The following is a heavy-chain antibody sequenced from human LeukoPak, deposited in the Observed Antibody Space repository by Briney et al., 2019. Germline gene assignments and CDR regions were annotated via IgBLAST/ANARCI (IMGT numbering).Heavy chain of an antibody. J-gene: IGHJ4*02. V-gene: IGHV3-23*01. D-gene: IGHD2-2*01. CDR1: GFSFSSHG. CDR2: IIGGAGST. CDR3: AHGAMYQLDY. Sequence: GGSLRLSCAASGFSFSSHGMSWVCQAPGKGLEWVSGIIGGAGSTYYADSVKGRFTISGDNSKNTLFLQMNSLRAEDTAVYYCAHGAMYQLDYWGQGTLVTVSS.